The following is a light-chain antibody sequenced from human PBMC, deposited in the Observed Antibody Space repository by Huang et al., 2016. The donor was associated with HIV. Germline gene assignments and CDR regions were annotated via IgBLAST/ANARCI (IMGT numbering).Light chain of an antibody. J-gene: IGKJ2*01. CDR1: ESIRNH. CDR3: HQSYSPPYT. Sequence: DIQMTQSPPSLSASVGDRVTITCRASESIRNHLNWYQQKPGKAPKFLIYAASSLQSGVPLRFSASGSGTDFTLTISSLQPEDVATYYCHQSYSPPYTFGQGTKLEIK. CDR2: AAS. V-gene: IGKV1-39*01.